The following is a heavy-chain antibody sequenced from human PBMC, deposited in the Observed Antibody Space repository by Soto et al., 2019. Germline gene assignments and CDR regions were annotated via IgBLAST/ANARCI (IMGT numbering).Heavy chain of an antibody. V-gene: IGHV4-59*01. CDR2: IYYSGST. D-gene: IGHD2-2*01. Sequence: SETLSHTCTVAGGSISRYYWSWIRQPPGKGLEWIGYIYYSGSTNYNPSLKSRVTISVDTSKNQFSLKLSSVTAADTAVYYCARHYCSSTSCLAISWFDPWGQGTRVTVSS. CDR1: GGSISRYY. CDR3: ARHYCSSTSCLAISWFDP. J-gene: IGHJ5*02.